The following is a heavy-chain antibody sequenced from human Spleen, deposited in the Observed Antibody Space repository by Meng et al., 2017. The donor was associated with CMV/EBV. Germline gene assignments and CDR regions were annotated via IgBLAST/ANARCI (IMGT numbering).Heavy chain of an antibody. Sequence: GESLKIPCAASGFTFSSYEMNWVRQAPGKGLEWVANRKQDENERHYVDSVKGRFTISRDNAKNSLYLQMNSLRVEDTALYHCVRVGPGPGGAFDLWGQGEMVTVSS. CDR3: VRVGPGPGGAFDL. D-gene: IGHD3-10*01. J-gene: IGHJ3*01. V-gene: IGHV3-7*01. CDR2: RKQDENER. CDR1: GFTFSSYE.